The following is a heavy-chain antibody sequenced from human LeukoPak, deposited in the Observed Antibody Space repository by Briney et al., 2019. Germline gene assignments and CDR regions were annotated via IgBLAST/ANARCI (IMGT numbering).Heavy chain of an antibody. CDR3: ARPRGLKQVAYYCDY. CDR2: ITPDGVSQ. V-gene: IGHV3-30*19. J-gene: IGHJ4*02. D-gene: IGHD3/OR15-3a*01. CDR1: GFTFSSYG. Sequence: PGGSLRLSCAASGFTFSSYGMHWVRQAPGKGLEWVAGITPDGVSQYYAGSVKGRFTISRDNSRNSLYLQMDNLRPDDTAMYYCARPRGLKQVAYYCDYWGQGTLVTVSS.